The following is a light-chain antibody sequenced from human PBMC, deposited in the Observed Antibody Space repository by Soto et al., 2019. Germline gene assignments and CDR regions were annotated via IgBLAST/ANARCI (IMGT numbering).Light chain of an antibody. V-gene: IGKV3-20*01. J-gene: IGKJ1*01. CDR1: QIVGSSY. CDR2: GVS. CDR3: QQYGDSPWT. Sequence: IVLTQSPATLSLYPGERATLSCRASQIVGSSYLAWYQQKPGQAPRLLIYGVSSRATGIPDRFSGSGSGTDFTLTISRLEPEDFAVYYCQQYGDSPWTFGQGTKVDIK.